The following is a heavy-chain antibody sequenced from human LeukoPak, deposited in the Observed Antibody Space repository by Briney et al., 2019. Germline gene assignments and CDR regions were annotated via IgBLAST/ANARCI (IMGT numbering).Heavy chain of an antibody. D-gene: IGHD3-3*01. V-gene: IGHV3-30-3*01. CDR3: ARDFAGRGAHTTIFGVVINYYFDY. CDR2: ISYDGSNK. Sequence: GGSLRLSCAASGFTFSSYAMHWVRQAPGEGLEWVAVISYDGSNKYYADSVKGRFTISRDNSENTLYLQMNSLRAEDTAVYYCARDFAGRGAHTTIFGVVINYYFDYWGQGTLVTVSS. CDR1: GFTFSSYA. J-gene: IGHJ4*02.